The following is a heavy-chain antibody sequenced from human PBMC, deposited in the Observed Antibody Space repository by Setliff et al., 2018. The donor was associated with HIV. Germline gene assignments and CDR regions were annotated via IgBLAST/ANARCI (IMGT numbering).Heavy chain of an antibody. CDR1: GGTFSSFA. J-gene: IGHJ3*02. CDR2: IIPIFGTT. D-gene: IGHD7-27*01. CDR3: ARGLTDRGDAFDI. Sequence: GASVKVSCKLSGGTFSSFAINWVRQAPGQGLEWMGGIIPIFGTTNYAPRFHGRVTITADKSTSTAYMELSSLRSEDTAVYYCARGLTDRGDAFDIWGQGTMVTVSS. V-gene: IGHV1-69*06.